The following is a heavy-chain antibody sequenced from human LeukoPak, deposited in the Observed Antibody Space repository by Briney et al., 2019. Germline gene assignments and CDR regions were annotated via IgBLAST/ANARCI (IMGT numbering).Heavy chain of an antibody. CDR1: GFTFSSYG. CDR3: ARDETYSSDWQSNHYYYYMDV. D-gene: IGHD6-19*01. CDR2: IQYDGSNE. J-gene: IGHJ6*03. V-gene: IGHV3-30*02. Sequence: PGGSLRLSCAASGFTFSSYGMHWVRQAPGKGLEWVAYIQYDGSNEQYADSVKGRFSISRDSSKNILYLQMNSLRAEDTAVYYCARDETYSSDWQSNHYYYYMDVWGKGTTVTVSS.